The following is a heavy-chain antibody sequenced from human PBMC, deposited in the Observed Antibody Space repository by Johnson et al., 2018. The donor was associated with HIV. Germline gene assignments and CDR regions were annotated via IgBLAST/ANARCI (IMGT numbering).Heavy chain of an antibody. Sequence: QVLLVESGGGVVQPGRSLRLSCAASGFTFSSYDIHWVRQAPGKGMDWVAVISYDGSNKYYADSVKGRFTISRDNSKNTLYLQMNSLRAEDTAVYYCAKDLSSSSLWGQGTMVTVSS. J-gene: IGHJ3*01. CDR2: ISYDGSNK. CDR1: GFTFSSYD. V-gene: IGHV3-30*18. CDR3: AKDLSSSSL. D-gene: IGHD6-6*01.